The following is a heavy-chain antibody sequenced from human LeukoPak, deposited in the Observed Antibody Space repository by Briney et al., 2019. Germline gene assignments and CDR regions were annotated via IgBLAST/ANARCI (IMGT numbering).Heavy chain of an antibody. CDR3: ARNSGSYGGIDY. V-gene: IGHV3-48*02. Sequence: GGSLRLSCAASGFTFSSYSMNWVRQAPGKGLEWVSYISSSSSTIYYADSVKGRFTTSRDNAKNSVYLQMNSLRDEDTAVYYCARNSGSYGGIDYWGQGTLVTVSS. CDR2: ISSSSSTI. CDR1: GFTFSSYS. J-gene: IGHJ4*02. D-gene: IGHD1-26*01.